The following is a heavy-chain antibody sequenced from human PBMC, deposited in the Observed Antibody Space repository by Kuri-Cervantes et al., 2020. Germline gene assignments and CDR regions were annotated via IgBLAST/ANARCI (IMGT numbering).Heavy chain of an antibody. J-gene: IGHJ4*02. V-gene: IGHV4-59*01. D-gene: IGHD4-23*01. CDR3: ARGYDYGGNAFDY. CDR2: IYYSGST. CDR1: GGSISSYY. Sequence: SETLSLTCTVSGGSISSYYWSWIRQPPGKGLEWIGYIYYSGSTNYNPSLKSRVTISVDTSKNQFSLKLSSVTAADTAVYYCARGYDYGGNAFDYWGQGTLVTVSS.